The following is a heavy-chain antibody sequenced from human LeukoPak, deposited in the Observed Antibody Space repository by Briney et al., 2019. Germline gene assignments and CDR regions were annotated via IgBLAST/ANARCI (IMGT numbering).Heavy chain of an antibody. Sequence: SETLSLTCTVSGGSISSGCYWGWIRQPPGKGLEWIGSIYHSGAPYYSPSLKSRVTISVDTSKNQFSLKLSSVTAADTAVYYCAQSRYQLLCNYYYYYMDVWGKGTTVTVSS. J-gene: IGHJ6*03. CDR2: IYHSGAP. D-gene: IGHD2-2*01. V-gene: IGHV4-38-2*02. CDR1: GGSISSGCY. CDR3: AQSRYQLLCNYYYYYMDV.